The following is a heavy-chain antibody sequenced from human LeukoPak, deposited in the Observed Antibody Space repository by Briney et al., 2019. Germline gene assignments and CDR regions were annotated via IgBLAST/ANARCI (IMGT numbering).Heavy chain of an antibody. J-gene: IGHJ4*02. CDR2: ISGSGGST. V-gene: IGHV3-23*01. CDR1: GFTFSSYA. Sequence: GGSLRLSCAASGFTFSSYAMSWVRQAPGKGLEWVSAISGSGGSTYYADSVKGRFTISRDNSKNTLYLQMNSLRAEDTAVYYCAKDQNSRRWLRNPPYVFDYWGQGTLVTVSS. CDR3: AKDQNSRRWLRNPPYVFDY. D-gene: IGHD5-24*01.